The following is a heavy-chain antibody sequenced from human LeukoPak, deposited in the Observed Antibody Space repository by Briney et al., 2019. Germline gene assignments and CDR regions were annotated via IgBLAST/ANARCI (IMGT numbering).Heavy chain of an antibody. CDR3: ARTTMVRGTYYMDV. V-gene: IGHV4-61*02. D-gene: IGHD3-10*01. J-gene: IGHJ6*03. CDR1: GGSISSGGYY. CDR2: MYTSGNT. Sequence: SQTLSLTCTVSGGSISSGGYYWSWIRQPAGKGLEWIGRMYTSGNTNYNPSLKSRATISVDTSKNQFSLKLSSVTAADTAVYYCARTTMVRGTYYMDVWGKGTTVTISS.